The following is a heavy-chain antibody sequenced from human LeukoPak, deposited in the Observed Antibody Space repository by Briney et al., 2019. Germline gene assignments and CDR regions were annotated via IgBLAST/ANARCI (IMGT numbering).Heavy chain of an antibody. CDR3: AGLVGRYSSGLYYYYFDY. CDR2: MYLSGTT. J-gene: IGHJ4*02. D-gene: IGHD3-22*01. CDR1: GDSINSLGL. V-gene: IGHV4-4*02. Sequence: SETLSLTCTVSGDSINSLGLWSWVRQPPGKGLEWIGEMYLSGTTHSNPSVKSRVTISIDKSKNQFFLNLSSVTAADTAVYYCAGLVGRYSSGLYYYYFDYWGQGTLVTVSS.